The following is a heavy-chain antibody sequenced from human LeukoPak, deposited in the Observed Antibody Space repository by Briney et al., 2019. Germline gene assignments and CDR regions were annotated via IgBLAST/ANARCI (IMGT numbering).Heavy chain of an antibody. CDR3: ARRDAAYCGGDCYTIDY. CDR2: ISYDGSNK. CDR1: GFTFSSYG. J-gene: IGHJ4*02. Sequence: GGSLRLSCAASGFTFSSYGMHWVRQAPGKGLEWVAVISYDGSNKYYADSVKGRFTISRDNSKNTLYLQMNSLRAEDTAVYYCARRDAAYCGGDCYTIDYWGQGTLVTVSS. V-gene: IGHV3-30*03. D-gene: IGHD2-21*02.